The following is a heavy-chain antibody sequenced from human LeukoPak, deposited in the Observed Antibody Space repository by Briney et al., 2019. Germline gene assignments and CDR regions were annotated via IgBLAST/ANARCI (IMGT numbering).Heavy chain of an antibody. D-gene: IGHD6-13*01. Sequence: SETLSLTCTVSGGSISSSSYYWGWIRQPPGKGLEWIGSTYYSGSTYYNPSLKSRVTISVDTSKNQFSLKLSSVTAADTAVYYCARRSGGYSSSWYSYWGQGTLVTVSS. J-gene: IGHJ4*02. CDR1: GGSISSSSYY. V-gene: IGHV4-39*01. CDR3: ARRSGGYSSSWYSY. CDR2: TYYSGST.